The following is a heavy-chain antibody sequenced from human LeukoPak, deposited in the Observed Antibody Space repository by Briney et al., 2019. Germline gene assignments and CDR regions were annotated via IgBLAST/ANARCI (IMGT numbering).Heavy chain of an antibody. Sequence: SVMVSCKASGYTFTRNGISWVRLAPGQGLEWMGWISAQNGNTKYADKFQDRVAMTTDTSTSTAYMELRSLRSDDTAVYYCARDWGAYCSSTSCYELNDPTGMDVWGQGTTVTVSS. J-gene: IGHJ6*02. D-gene: IGHD2-2*01. CDR2: ISAQNGNT. V-gene: IGHV1-18*01. CDR3: ARDWGAYCSSTSCYELNDPTGMDV. CDR1: GYTFTRNG.